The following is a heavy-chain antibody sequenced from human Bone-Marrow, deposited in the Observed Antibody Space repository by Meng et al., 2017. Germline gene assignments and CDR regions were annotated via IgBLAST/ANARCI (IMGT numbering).Heavy chain of an antibody. CDR2: IRSKAYGGTT. CDR3: ARDFRIFRVQQTPYYYYYGMDV. D-gene: IGHD2-2*01. V-gene: IGHV3-49*03. CDR1: GFTFGDYA. Sequence: GGSLRLSCTASGFTFGDYAMSWFRQAPGKGLEWVGFIRSKAYGGTTEYAASVKGRFTISRDDSKSIAYLQMNSLRAEDTAVYYCARDFRIFRVQQTPYYYYYGMDVWGQGTTVTVSS. J-gene: IGHJ6*02.